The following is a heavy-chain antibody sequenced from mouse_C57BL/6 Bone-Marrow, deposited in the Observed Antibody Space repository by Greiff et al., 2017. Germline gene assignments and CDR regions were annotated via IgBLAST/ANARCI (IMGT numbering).Heavy chain of an antibody. CDR1: GFTFSDYY. CDR2: INSDGSST. V-gene: IGHV5-16*01. J-gene: IGHJ2*01. Sequence: EVKLMESEGGLVQPGSSMKLSCTASGFTFSDYYMAWVRQVPEKGLEWVANINSDGSSTYYLDSLKSRFIISRDNAKNILYLQMSSLKSEDTATYYCARDRYGCSFDYWGQGTTLTVSS. CDR3: ARDRYGCSFDY. D-gene: IGHD2-2*01.